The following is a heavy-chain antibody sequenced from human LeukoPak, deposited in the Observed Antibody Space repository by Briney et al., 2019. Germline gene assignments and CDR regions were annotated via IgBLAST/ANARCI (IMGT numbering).Heavy chain of an antibody. J-gene: IGHJ5*02. D-gene: IGHD6-19*01. Sequence: GSSVKVSCKASGGTFSSYAISWVRQAPGQGLEWMGWISAYNGNTNYAQKLQGRVTMTTDTSTSTAYMELRSLRSDDTAVYYCVREGQRYSSGWYPRTGPYNWFDPWGQGTLVTVSS. CDR1: GGTFSSYA. CDR3: VREGQRYSSGWYPRTGPYNWFDP. V-gene: IGHV1-18*01. CDR2: ISAYNGNT.